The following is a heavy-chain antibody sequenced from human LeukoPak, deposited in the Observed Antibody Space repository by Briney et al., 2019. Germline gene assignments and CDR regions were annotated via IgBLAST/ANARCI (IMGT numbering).Heavy chain of an antibody. J-gene: IGHJ4*02. CDR2: ISGSGGST. CDR1: GFTFSSYA. V-gene: IGHV3-23*01. D-gene: IGHD3-3*01. Sequence: GGSLRLSCAASGFTFSSYAMSWVRQAPGKGLEWVSAISGSGGSTYYADSVKGRFTISRDNSKNTLYLQMNSLRAEDTAVYYCATAFWSGYYTTDYWGQGTLVTVSS. CDR3: ATAFWSGYYTTDY.